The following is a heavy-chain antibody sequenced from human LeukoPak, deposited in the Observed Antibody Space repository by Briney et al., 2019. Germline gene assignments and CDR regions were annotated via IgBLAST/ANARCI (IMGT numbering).Heavy chain of an antibody. D-gene: IGHD3-9*01. Sequence: PSETLSLTCTVSGGSISSYYWSWIRQPPGKGLEWIVYIYYSGSTNYNPSLKSRVTISVDRSKNQFSLKLNSVTAADTAVYYCARGVDYDNNYFQYGMDVWGRGTTVTVSS. CDR3: ARGVDYDNNYFQYGMDV. J-gene: IGHJ6*02. CDR1: GGSISSYY. V-gene: IGHV4-59*01. CDR2: IYYSGST.